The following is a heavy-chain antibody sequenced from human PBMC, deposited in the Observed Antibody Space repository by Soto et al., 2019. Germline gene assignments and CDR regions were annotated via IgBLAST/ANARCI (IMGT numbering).Heavy chain of an antibody. CDR2: IYYSGST. Sequence: SETLSLTCTVSGGSISSYYWSWIRQPPGKGLEWIGYIYYSGSTNYNPSLKSRVTISVDTSKNQFSLKLSSVTAADTALYFCARAPCSGGGCKDFDYWGQGTLVTVSS. D-gene: IGHD2-15*01. CDR1: GGSISSYY. V-gene: IGHV4-59*01. J-gene: IGHJ4*02. CDR3: ARAPCSGGGCKDFDY.